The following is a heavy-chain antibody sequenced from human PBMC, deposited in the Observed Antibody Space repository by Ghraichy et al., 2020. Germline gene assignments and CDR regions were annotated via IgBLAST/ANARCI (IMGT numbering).Heavy chain of an antibody. V-gene: IGHV4-34*01. J-gene: IGHJ3*02. Sequence: SETLSLTCAVYGGSFSGYYWSWIRQPPGKGLEWIGEINHSGSTNYNPSLKSRVTISVDTSKNQFSLKLSSVTAADTAVYYCARRDVLRDAFDIWGQGTMVTVSS. CDR1: GGSFSGYY. CDR2: INHSGST. D-gene: IGHD3-10*01. CDR3: ARRDVLRDAFDI.